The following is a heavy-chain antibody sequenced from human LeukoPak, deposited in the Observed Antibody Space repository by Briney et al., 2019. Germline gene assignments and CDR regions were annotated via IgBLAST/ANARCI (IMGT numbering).Heavy chain of an antibody. D-gene: IGHD4-17*01. CDR2: ISGSGGST. Sequence: GGSLRLSCAASGFTFNSYAMNWVRQAPGKGLEWVSIISGSGGSTYYADSVKGRFTISRDNSKNTLYLQMNSPRAEDTAVYYCAKELHGDYAGWFDPWGQGTLVTVSS. V-gene: IGHV3-23*01. J-gene: IGHJ5*02. CDR1: GFTFNSYA. CDR3: AKELHGDYAGWFDP.